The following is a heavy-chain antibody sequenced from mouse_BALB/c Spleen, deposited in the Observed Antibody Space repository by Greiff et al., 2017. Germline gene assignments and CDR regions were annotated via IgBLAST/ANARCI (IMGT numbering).Heavy chain of an antibody. J-gene: IGHJ4*01. CDR3: ARVYGNYGGYAMDY. CDR2: ISDGGSYT. V-gene: IGHV5-4*02. Sequence: EVKVVESGGGLVKPGGSLKLSCAASGFTFSDYYMYWVRQTPEKRLEWVATISDGGSYTYYPDSVKGRFTISRDNAKNNLYLQMSSLKSEDTAMYYCARVYGNYGGYAMDYWGQGTSVTVSS. CDR1: GFTFSDYY. D-gene: IGHD2-1*01.